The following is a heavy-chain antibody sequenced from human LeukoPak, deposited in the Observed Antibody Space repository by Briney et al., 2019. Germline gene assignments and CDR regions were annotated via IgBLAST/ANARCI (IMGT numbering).Heavy chain of an antibody. CDR3: AILPGYSSGWYEVNY. Sequence: GGSLRLSCAASGFTFSSYVMSWVRQAPGKGLEWVSAISGSGGSTYYADSVKGRFTISRDNSKNTLYLQMNSLRAEDTAVYYCAILPGYSSGWYEVNYWGQGTLVTVSS. D-gene: IGHD6-13*01. J-gene: IGHJ4*02. V-gene: IGHV3-23*01. CDR2: ISGSGGST. CDR1: GFTFSSYV.